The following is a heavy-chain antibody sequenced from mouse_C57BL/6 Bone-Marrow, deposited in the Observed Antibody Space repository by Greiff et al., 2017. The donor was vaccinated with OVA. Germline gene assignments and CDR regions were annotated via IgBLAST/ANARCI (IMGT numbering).Heavy chain of an antibody. J-gene: IGHJ3*01. CDR3: ARGGSTMDFAY. CDR2: ISDGGSYT. V-gene: IGHV5-4*03. D-gene: IGHD2-1*01. Sequence: EVMLVESGGGLVKPGGSLKLSCAASGFTFSSYAMSWVRQTPEKRLEWVATISDGGSYTYYPDNVKGRFTISRDNAKNNLYLQMSHLKSEDTAMYYCARGGSTMDFAYWGQGTLVTVSA. CDR1: GFTFSSYA.